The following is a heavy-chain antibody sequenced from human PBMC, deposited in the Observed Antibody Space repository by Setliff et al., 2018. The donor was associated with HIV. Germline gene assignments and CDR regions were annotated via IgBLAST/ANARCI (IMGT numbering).Heavy chain of an antibody. D-gene: IGHD3-10*01. V-gene: IGHV4-39*07. CDR1: GGSISSSSYY. Sequence: SETLSLTCTVSGGSISSSSYYWGWIRQPPGKGLQWIGSIYYRGSTYHNPSLKSRVTISVDTSKNQFSLKLSSVTAADTAVYYCARELWFGELFRGFDPWGQGTLVTVS. CDR2: IYYRGST. CDR3: ARELWFGELFRGFDP. J-gene: IGHJ5*02.